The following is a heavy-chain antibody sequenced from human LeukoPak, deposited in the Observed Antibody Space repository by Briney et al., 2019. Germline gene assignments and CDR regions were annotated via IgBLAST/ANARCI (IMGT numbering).Heavy chain of an antibody. D-gene: IGHD4-17*01. Sequence: GGSLRISCAASGFTFSSYSMDWVRQAPGKGLEWVSYISSSGTTIYYADSVKGRFTISRDNAKNLLYLQMNSLRADDTAVYYCASSYGDYLEHQFDYWGQGTLVTVSS. J-gene: IGHJ4*02. CDR1: GFTFSSYS. V-gene: IGHV3-48*01. CDR3: ASSYGDYLEHQFDY. CDR2: ISSSGTTI.